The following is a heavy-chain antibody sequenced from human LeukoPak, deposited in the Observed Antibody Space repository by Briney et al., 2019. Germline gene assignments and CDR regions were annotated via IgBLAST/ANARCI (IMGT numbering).Heavy chain of an antibody. V-gene: IGHV1-18*01. Sequence: ASVKVSCKASGCTFTSYAISWVRQAPGQGLEWMGWISAYNGKTTYAQKLQGRVTMTTDTSTSTAYMELRSLRSDDTAVYYCARNWHSRSWYAYWGQGTMVTVSS. CDR2: ISAYNGKT. CDR3: ARNWHSRSWYAY. CDR1: GCTFTSYA. D-gene: IGHD6-13*01. J-gene: IGHJ4*02.